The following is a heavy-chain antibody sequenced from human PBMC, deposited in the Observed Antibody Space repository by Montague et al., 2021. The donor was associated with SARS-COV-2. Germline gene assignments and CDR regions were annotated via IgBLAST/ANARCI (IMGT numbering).Heavy chain of an antibody. V-gene: IGHV4-34*01. CDR2: TNHSGST. J-gene: IGHJ4*02. CDR1: GGSFSGYY. D-gene: IGHD6-19*01. CDR3: ARGSRQWLVRPPHYYYFDY. Sequence: SETLSLTCAVYGGSFSGYYWSWIRKPPGKGLEWIGETNHSGSTNYNPSLKSRVTISVDTSKNQFSLKLSSVTAADTAVYYCARGSRQWLVRPPHYYYFDYWGQGTLVTVSP.